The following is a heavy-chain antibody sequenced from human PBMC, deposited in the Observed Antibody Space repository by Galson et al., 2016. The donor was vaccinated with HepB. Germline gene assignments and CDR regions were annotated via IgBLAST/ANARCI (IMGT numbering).Heavy chain of an antibody. CDR2: IYYSGDT. J-gene: IGHJ3*02. V-gene: IGHV4-39*01. D-gene: IGHD3/OR15-3a*01. CDR3: ARREFCGSLSCRHAFDI. Sequence: SETLSLTCTVCGVSISNSHSYWTWIRQSPEKGLEWIGDIYYSGDTSYNPSLKSRVALFVDVSKNQFSLKLSSVTAADTAVYYCARREFCGSLSCRHAFDIWGHGAMVTVSS. CDR1: GVSISNSHSY.